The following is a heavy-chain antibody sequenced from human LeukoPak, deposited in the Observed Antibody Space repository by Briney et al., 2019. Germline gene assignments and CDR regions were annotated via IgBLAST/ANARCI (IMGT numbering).Heavy chain of an antibody. J-gene: IGHJ4*02. Sequence: PSETLSLTCTVSGGSISSYYWGRIRQPAGKGLEWIGGIYTSGSTNYNPSLKSRVTMSVDTSKNQFSLKLSSVTAADTAVYYCARGLNYGGSGYYFDSWGPGTLVTVSS. CDR3: ARGLNYGGSGYYFDS. V-gene: IGHV4-4*07. D-gene: IGHD3-22*01. CDR2: IYTSGST. CDR1: GGSISSYY.